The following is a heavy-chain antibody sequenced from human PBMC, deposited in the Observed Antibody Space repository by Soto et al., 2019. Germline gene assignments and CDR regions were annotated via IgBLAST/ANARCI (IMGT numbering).Heavy chain of an antibody. CDR1: EFTFSNYA. CDR3: GKNQGYYYDSTGYHFDY. CDR2: ISYGGGTT. Sequence: GGSLRLSCAASEFTFSNYAMSWVRQAPGKGLEWVSAISYGGGTTYYADSVKGRFTISRDNSKNTLYLQMNSLRAEDTAVYYCGKNQGYYYDSTGYHFDYWGQGTLVNVSS. J-gene: IGHJ4*02. D-gene: IGHD3-22*01. V-gene: IGHV3-23*01.